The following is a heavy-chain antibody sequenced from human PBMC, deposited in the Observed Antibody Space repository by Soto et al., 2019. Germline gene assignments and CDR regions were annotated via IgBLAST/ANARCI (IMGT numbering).Heavy chain of an antibody. CDR3: AREAAYLAGITGTIVGYGMDV. CDR1: GFTFSSYS. D-gene: IGHD1-7*01. J-gene: IGHJ6*02. Sequence: GGSLRLSCAASGFTFSSYSMNWVRQAPGKGLEWVSSISSSSSYIYYADSVKGRFTISRDNAKNSLYLQMNSLRAEDTAVYYCAREAAYLAGITGTIVGYGMDVWGQGTTVTVSS. CDR2: ISSSSSYI. V-gene: IGHV3-21*01.